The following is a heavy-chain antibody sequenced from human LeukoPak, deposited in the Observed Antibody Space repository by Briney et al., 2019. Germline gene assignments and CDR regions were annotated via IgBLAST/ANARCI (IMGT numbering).Heavy chain of an antibody. CDR2: FDPEYGEA. CDR1: GYTLTELS. J-gene: IGHJ4*02. Sequence: GSSVKVSCKISGYTLTELSMHWVRQSPGKGLEWMGGFDPEYGEAIYAQKFQGRVTMTEDTSTDTVYMEMGSLRSEDTAVYYCVTDLRELVNFDYWGQGTLVTVSS. D-gene: IGHD1-26*01. V-gene: IGHV1-24*01. CDR3: VTDLRELVNFDY.